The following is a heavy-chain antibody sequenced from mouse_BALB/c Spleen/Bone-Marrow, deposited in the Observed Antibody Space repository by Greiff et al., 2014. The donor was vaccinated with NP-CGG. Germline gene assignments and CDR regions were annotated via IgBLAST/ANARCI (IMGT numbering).Heavy chain of an antibody. J-gene: IGHJ4*01. V-gene: IGHV1-80*01. Sequence: QVQLKESGAEVMRPGSSVNISCKASGYAFSNYGMNWVKQRPGQGLEWIGQIYPGDGDTSYNGKFKGRVTLTADKSSSTAYMQLSSLTSEDSAVYFCASVYDYGRGYAMDYWGQGTSVTVSS. CDR3: ASVYDYGRGYAMDY. D-gene: IGHD2-4*01. CDR2: IYPGDGDT. CDR1: GYAFSNYG.